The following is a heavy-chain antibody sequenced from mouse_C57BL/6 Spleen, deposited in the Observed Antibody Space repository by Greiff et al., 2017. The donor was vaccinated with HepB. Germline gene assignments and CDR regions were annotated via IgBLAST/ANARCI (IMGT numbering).Heavy chain of an antibody. Sequence: EVQLQQSVAELVRPGASVKLSCTASGFNIKNTYMHWVKQRPEQGLEWIGRIDPANGNTKYAPKFQGKATITADTSSNTAYLQLSSLTSEDTAIYYCARGGDYYGSSYVDAMDYWGQGTSVTVSS. D-gene: IGHD1-1*01. J-gene: IGHJ4*01. CDR2: IDPANGNT. CDR1: GFNIKNTY. CDR3: ARGGDYYGSSYVDAMDY. V-gene: IGHV14-3*01.